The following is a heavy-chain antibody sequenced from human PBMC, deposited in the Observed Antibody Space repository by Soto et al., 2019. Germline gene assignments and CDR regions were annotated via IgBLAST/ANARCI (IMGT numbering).Heavy chain of an antibody. Sequence: SETLSLTCAVSGGSIISGGYSWSLIRQPPGKGLEWIGYIYHSGSTYYNPSLKSRVTISVDRSKNQFSLKLSSVTAADTAVYYCARSRGHYDILPGYLPLDAFDIWGQGTMVTVSS. CDR3: ARSRGHYDILPGYLPLDAFDI. CDR2: IYHSGST. D-gene: IGHD3-9*01. V-gene: IGHV4-30-2*01. CDR1: GGSIISGGYS. J-gene: IGHJ3*02.